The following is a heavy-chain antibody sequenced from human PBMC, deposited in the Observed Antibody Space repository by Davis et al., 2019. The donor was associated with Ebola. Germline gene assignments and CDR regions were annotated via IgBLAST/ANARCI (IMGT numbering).Heavy chain of an antibody. CDR2: IIPIFGTA. CDR1: GGTFSSYA. Sequence: SVKVSCKASGGTFSSYAISWVRQAPGQGLEWMGGIIPIFGTANYAQKFQGRVTITADKSTSTAYMELSSLRSEDTAVYYCAEGSGATRGYYFDYWGQGTLVTVSS. V-gene: IGHV1-69*06. CDR3: AEGSGATRGYYFDY. D-gene: IGHD1-26*01. J-gene: IGHJ4*02.